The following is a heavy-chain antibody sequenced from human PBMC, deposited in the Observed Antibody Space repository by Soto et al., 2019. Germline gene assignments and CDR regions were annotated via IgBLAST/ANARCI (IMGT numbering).Heavy chain of an antibody. J-gene: IGHJ3*02. V-gene: IGHV1-18*01. CDR1: DYTFTSYG. Sequence: ASVKVSCNASDYTFTSYGISWVRQAPGQGLEWMGWISAYNGNTNYAQKLQGRVTMTTDTSTSTAYMELRSLRSDDTAVFYGARSAPVAAAGTGAFDIWGQGTMVTVSS. CDR2: ISAYNGNT. CDR3: ARSAPVAAAGTGAFDI. D-gene: IGHD6-13*01.